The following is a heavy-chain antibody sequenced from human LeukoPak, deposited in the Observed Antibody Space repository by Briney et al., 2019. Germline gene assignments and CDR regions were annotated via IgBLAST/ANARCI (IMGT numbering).Heavy chain of an antibody. CDR1: GFTITTYA. CDR3: ASVADY. J-gene: IGHJ4*02. V-gene: IGHV3-30*04. CDR2: ISHDGTYK. Sequence: GRSLRLSCAASGFTITTYAMTWVRQAPGKGLESVAVISHDGTYKNYADSVKGRFTISRDTSKNTVYLQMNSPRSEDTAVYYCASVADYWGQGTLVTISS.